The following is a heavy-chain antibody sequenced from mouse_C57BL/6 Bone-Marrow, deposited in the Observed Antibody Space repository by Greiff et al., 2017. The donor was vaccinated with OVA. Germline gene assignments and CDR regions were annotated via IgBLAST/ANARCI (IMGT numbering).Heavy chain of an antibody. CDR2: ISYSGST. CDR1: GYSITSGYD. Sequence: DVQLQESGPGMVKPSQSLSLTCTVTGYSITSGYDWHWIRHFPGNKLEWMGYISYSGSTNYNPSLKSRISITHDTSKNHFFLKLNSVTTEDTATYYCARGIYDGYYWCAYWGQGTLVTVSA. D-gene: IGHD2-3*01. CDR3: ARGIYDGYYWCAY. J-gene: IGHJ3*01. V-gene: IGHV3-1*01.